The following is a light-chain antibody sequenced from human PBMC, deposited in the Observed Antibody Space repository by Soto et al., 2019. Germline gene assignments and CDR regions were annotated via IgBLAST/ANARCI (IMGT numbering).Light chain of an antibody. CDR3: HQYGSSPPWT. J-gene: IGKJ1*01. CDR1: QSVRSSS. Sequence: EIVLTQSPGTLSLSPGERAPLSCRASQSVRSSSLAWSQQRTGQAPRLLIYETSSRATGIPDRFSGSGSGTDFTLTISRLEPEDFAVYYCHQYGSSPPWTFGQGTKVEIK. V-gene: IGKV3-20*01. CDR2: ETS.